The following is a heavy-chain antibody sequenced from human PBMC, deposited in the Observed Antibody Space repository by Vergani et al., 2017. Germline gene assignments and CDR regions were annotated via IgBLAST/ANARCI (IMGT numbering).Heavy chain of an antibody. D-gene: IGHD6-13*01. J-gene: IGHJ6*03. V-gene: IGHV5-51*01. CDR3: ARQTQSRIAAAGYYYDYYMDV. CDR1: GYSFTSYW. CDR2: IYPGDSDT. Sequence: EVQLVQSGAEVKKPGESLKISCKGSGYSFTSYWIGWVRQMPGKGLEWMGIIYPGDSDTRYSPSFQGQVTISADKSISTAYLQWSSLKASDTAMYYCARQTQSRIAAAGYYYDYYMDVWGKGTTVTVSS.